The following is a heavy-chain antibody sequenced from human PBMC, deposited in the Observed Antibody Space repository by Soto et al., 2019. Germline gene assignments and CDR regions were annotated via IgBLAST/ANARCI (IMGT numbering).Heavy chain of an antibody. J-gene: IGHJ5*02. CDR3: ARAGYDSSGYYANWFDP. Sequence: ASVKVSCKASGYTFTSYAMHWVRQAPGQRLEWMGWINAGNGNTKYSQKFQGRVTITRDTSASTAYMELSSLRSEDTAVYYCARAGYDSSGYYANWFDPWGREPWSPSPQ. CDR1: GYTFTSYA. D-gene: IGHD3-22*01. V-gene: IGHV1-3*01. CDR2: INAGNGNT.